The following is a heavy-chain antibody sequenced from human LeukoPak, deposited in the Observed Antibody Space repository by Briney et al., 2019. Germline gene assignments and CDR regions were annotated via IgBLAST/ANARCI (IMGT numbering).Heavy chain of an antibody. CDR2: IWDDGSNK. V-gene: IGHV3-33*01. Sequence: SLRPPSAASGFAFSTNGILSGLQAPGTRLGWVAVIWDDGSNKYYSDSVKGRFAISRDNSKNTLSLQMNSLRVEDTSVYYCARDAEGFMWYFDLWGRGTLVTVSS. CDR1: GFAFSTNG. D-gene: IGHD3-16*01. CDR3: ARDAEGFMWYFDL. J-gene: IGHJ2*01.